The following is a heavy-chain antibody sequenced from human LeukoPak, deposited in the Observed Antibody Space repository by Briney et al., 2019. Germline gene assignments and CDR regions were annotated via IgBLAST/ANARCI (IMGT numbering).Heavy chain of an antibody. D-gene: IGHD2-8*01. Sequence: SVKVSCKASGGTFSSYASSWVRQAPGQGLEWMGRIIPIFGTANYAQKFQGRVTITTDESTSTAYMELSSLRSEDTAVYYCARASLLVYYFDYWGQGTLVTVSS. CDR2: IIPIFGTA. CDR1: GGTFSSYA. V-gene: IGHV1-69*05. J-gene: IGHJ4*02. CDR3: ARASLLVYYFDY.